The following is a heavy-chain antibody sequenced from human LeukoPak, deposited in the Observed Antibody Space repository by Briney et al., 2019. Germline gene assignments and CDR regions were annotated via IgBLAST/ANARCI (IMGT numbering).Heavy chain of an antibody. D-gene: IGHD6-19*01. V-gene: IGHV4-34*01. CDR2: INHSGST. Sequence: SETLSLTCAVYGGSFNAYYWTWIRQPPGKGLEWIGEINHSGSTNYNPSLESRVIMAVDTSKNQFSLKLSSVTAADTAVYYCARVSIAVAEDWGQGTLVTVSS. CDR3: ARVSIAVAED. J-gene: IGHJ4*02. CDR1: GGSFNAYY.